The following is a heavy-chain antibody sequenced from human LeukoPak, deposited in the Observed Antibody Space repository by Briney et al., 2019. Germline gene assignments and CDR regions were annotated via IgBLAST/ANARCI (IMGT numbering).Heavy chain of an antibody. CDR2: ISAYNGNT. Sequence: ASVKVSCKASGYTFTSYGISWVRQAPGQGLEWMGWISAYNGNTNYAQKLQGRVTMTTDTSTSTAYMELRSLRSDDTAVYYCARDVLPTALISSWYTFDYWGQGTLVTVSS. D-gene: IGHD6-13*01. V-gene: IGHV1-18*01. CDR3: ARDVLPTALISSWYTFDY. CDR1: GYTFTSYG. J-gene: IGHJ4*02.